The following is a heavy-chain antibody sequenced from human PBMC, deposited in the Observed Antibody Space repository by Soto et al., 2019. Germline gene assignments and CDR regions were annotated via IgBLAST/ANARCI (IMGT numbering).Heavy chain of an antibody. CDR3: ARTGYCNSTKCYNWFDP. D-gene: IGHD2-2*01. J-gene: IGHJ5*02. CDR1: GFTFSTYW. CDR2: INSGGNVT. Sequence: EVQLVESGGGLVKPGGSLRLSCAASGFTFSTYWMHWVRQPPGKGLVWVSRINSGGNVTTYADSVKGRFTISRDNAKNTVYLQMNSLRAEDTAVYYCARTGYCNSTKCYNWFDPWGQGTLVTVSS. V-gene: IGHV3-74*02.